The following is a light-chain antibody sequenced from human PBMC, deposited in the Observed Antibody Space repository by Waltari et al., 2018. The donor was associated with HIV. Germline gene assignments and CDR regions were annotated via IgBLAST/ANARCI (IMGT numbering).Light chain of an antibody. J-gene: IGKJ2*01. V-gene: IGKV2-28*01. CDR1: QSLLHSNGYIY. CDR3: MQALETPPT. Sequence: DIVMTQSPLSLPVTPGEPASISCRSSQSLLHSNGYIYLDWYLQKPGQSPQLLIFLGSNRASGVPGRFSGSGSGTHFILKINRVEAEDVGVYYCMQALETPPTFGQGTKLEIK. CDR2: LGS.